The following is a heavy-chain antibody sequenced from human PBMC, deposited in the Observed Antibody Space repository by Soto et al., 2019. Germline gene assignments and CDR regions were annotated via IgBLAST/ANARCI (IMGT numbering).Heavy chain of an antibody. CDR2: IYSDDDK. V-gene: IGHV2-5*02. Sequence: QITLKESGPTVLKHTQTLTLTCTFSGFSLITSGVGVGWIRQPPGKALEWLALIYSDDDKRYNPFLNSRLTXXXXXXXXXXXXXXXXXXXXXXXXXXXXXXXXXXXXGXWFDPWGQGTLVTVSS. J-gene: IGHJ5*02. CDR3: XXXXXXXXXGXWFDP. CDR1: GFSLITSGVG.